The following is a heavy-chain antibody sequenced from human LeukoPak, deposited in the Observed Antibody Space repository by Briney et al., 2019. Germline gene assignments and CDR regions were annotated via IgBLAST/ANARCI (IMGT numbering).Heavy chain of an antibody. V-gene: IGHV1-18*01. CDR1: GYTFTSYG. J-gene: IGHJ6*01. CDR3: ARATMVRGVRPNYYYYGMDV. Sequence: ASVKVSCKASGYTFTSYGISWVRQAPGQWLDWMGWISAYNCNTNYAQKLQGRVTMTTDRSTSTAHMELRSLRSDDTAVYYCARATMVRGVRPNYYYYGMDVWGQGTTVTVSS. CDR2: ISAYNCNT. D-gene: IGHD3-10*01.